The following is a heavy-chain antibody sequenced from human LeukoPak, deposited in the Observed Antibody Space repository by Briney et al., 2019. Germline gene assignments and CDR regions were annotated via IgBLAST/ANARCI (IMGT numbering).Heavy chain of an antibody. CDR3: ARFRSRSSWYIPPFDF. CDR2: INPDSGVT. D-gene: IGHD6-13*01. CDR1: GYTFTGYY. J-gene: IGHJ4*02. V-gene: IGHV1-2*06. Sequence: ASVKVSCKASGYTFTGYYIHWVRQAPGQGLEWMGRINPDSGVTNYAQKFQGRVTMTRDTSISTAYMELSRLTSDDTAVYYCARFRSRSSWYIPPFDFWGQGTLVTVSS.